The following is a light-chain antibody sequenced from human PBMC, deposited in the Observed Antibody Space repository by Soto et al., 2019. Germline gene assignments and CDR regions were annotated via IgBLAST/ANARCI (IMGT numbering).Light chain of an antibody. CDR3: HQYDTIVQT. J-gene: IGKJ1*01. CDR1: QSVRNSL. V-gene: IGKV3-20*01. CDR2: DAS. Sequence: EIVLTQSPGTLSLSQGERATLSCRASQSVRNSLLAWYQQKPGQPPRLLIYDASTRATATPERFSGSGSGTDFTLTISRLEPEDFAVYYCHQYDTIVQTFGQGTKVDNK.